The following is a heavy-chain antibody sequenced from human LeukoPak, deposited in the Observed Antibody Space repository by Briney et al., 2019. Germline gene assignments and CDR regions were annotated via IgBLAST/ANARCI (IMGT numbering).Heavy chain of an antibody. CDR1: GFTFSSFG. J-gene: IGHJ4*02. CDR3: AKIPGSSSTFDY. V-gene: IGHV3-30*18. CDR2: ISYDGSNK. D-gene: IGHD6-6*01. Sequence: GGSLRLSCVASGFTFSSFGMHWVRQAPGKGLEWVAVISYDGSNKYYADSVKGRFTISRDNSKNTLYLQMNSPRAEDTAVYYCAKIPGSSSTFDYWGQGTLVTVSS.